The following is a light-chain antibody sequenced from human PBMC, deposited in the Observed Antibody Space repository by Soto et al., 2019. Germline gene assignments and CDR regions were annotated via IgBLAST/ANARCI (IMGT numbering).Light chain of an antibody. CDR2: EVS. Sequence: EVVLTQSPLSQSVTLGQPASISCKCSQSLLYSNGHTYLTWFHQRPGQPPRRLIYEVSYRDSGVPDRFSGSGSGTDFTLRISRVEVEDVGVYYCMRGTHLPLTFGGGTKVEIK. J-gene: IGKJ4*01. V-gene: IGKV2-30*01. CDR3: MRGTHLPLT. CDR1: QSLLYSNGHTY.